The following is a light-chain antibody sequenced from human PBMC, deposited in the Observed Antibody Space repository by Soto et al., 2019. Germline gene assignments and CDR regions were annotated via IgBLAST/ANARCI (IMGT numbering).Light chain of an antibody. CDR2: EVS. CDR1: SSDVGDYSF. V-gene: IGLV2-8*01. Sequence: QSALTQPPSASGSPGQSVTISCTGTSSDVGDYSFVSWYQQHPGKAPKLMIYEVSKRPSGVPDRFSGSKSGNTASLTVSGLQAEDEADYYSTSCAGSDTYVFGTGTKLTVL. J-gene: IGLJ1*01. CDR3: TSCAGSDTYV.